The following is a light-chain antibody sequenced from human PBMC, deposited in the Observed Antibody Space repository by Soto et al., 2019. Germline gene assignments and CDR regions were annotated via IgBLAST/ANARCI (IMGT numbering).Light chain of an antibody. Sequence: EIVFTQSPGTLSLSPGARATLSCRASQSVSNNYLAWYQQKPGQAPRLLIYGASNRATGIPDRFSGSGSGTEFTPTISRLEPEDFAVDYCQQYGSSGTFGQGTKVENK. CDR3: QQYGSSGT. CDR1: QSVSNNY. CDR2: GAS. J-gene: IGKJ1*01. V-gene: IGKV3-20*01.